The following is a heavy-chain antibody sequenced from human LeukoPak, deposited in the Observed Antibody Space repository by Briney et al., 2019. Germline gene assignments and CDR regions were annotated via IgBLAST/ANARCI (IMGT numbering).Heavy chain of an antibody. CDR1: GFTFSNYA. V-gene: IGHV3-23*01. D-gene: IGHD6-19*01. CDR2: ISGSGGST. CDR3: AKPSSGWYTWDY. Sequence: GGSLRLSCAASGFTFSNYAMNWVRQAPGKGLEWVSAISGSGGSTYYADSVKGRFTISRDNSKNPLYLQMTSLRAEDTAVYYCAKPSSGWYTWDYWGQGNLVTVSS. J-gene: IGHJ4*02.